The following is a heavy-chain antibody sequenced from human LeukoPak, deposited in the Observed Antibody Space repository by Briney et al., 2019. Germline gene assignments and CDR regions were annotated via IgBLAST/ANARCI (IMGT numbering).Heavy chain of an antibody. CDR2: IHHSGNS. D-gene: IGHD7-27*01. V-gene: IGHV4-59*02. Sequence: SETLSLTCTVSGASVTDYYWSWIRQSPGKGLEWISYIHHSGNSDYNPSLRSRVTTSLDTSKNQFSLNLISVTAADTAIYYCTRGHWGLQSWSQGTLVAVSS. CDR1: GASVTDYY. J-gene: IGHJ5*02. CDR3: TRGHWGLQS.